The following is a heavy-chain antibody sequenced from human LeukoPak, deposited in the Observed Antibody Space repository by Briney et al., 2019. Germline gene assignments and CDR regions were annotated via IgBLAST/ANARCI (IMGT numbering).Heavy chain of an antibody. V-gene: IGHV4-4*02. CDR2: ISHDGTT. J-gene: IGHJ4*02. D-gene: IGHD3-22*01. CDR3: TREDRPFCPFAY. Sequence: SETLSLTCGVSGGSIEITNYWSWVRQAPGKGLEWIGEISHDGTTNHNPSLRSRVAMSLDRANNQFSLSLTSVTAADTAVYYCTREDRPFCPFAYWGQGVLVTVSS. CDR1: GGSIEITNY.